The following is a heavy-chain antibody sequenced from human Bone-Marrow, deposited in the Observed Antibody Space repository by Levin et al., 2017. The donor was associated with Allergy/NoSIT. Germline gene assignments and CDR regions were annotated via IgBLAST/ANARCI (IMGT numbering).Heavy chain of an antibody. V-gene: IGHV4-31*03. CDR1: GGSISGGGYY. Sequence: SETLSLTCTVSGGSISGGGYYWSWIRQHPGKGPEWIGYIYYSGNTYYNPSLKSRVIISVVTSKNQLSLNLTSVTVADTAVYYCARFNGYEFDYWGQGTLVTVSS. J-gene: IGHJ4*02. CDR3: ARFNGYEFDY. D-gene: IGHD5-12*01. CDR2: IYYSGNT.